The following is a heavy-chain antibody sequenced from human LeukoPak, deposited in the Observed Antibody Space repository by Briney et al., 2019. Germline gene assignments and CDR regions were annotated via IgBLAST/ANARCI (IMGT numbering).Heavy chain of an antibody. V-gene: IGHV3-66*02. CDR3: ARDSTSGVAVDYFDY. CDR2: IYSGGAT. CDR1: GFTVSNNY. D-gene: IGHD6-19*01. Sequence: PGGSLRLSCAVSGFTVSNNYLSWVRQAPGKGPEWVSVIYSGGATHYADSVKGRFTISRDNSKNTLYLQMNSLRSEDTAVYYCARDSTSGVAVDYFDYWGQGTLVTVSS. J-gene: IGHJ4*02.